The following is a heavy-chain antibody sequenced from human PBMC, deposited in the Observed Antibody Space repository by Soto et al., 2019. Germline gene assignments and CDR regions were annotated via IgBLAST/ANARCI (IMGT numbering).Heavy chain of an antibody. D-gene: IGHD2-2*01. CDR2: ISGSGGST. V-gene: IGHV3-23*01. CDR1: GHTFHNYA. Sequence: EVQLLESGGGLEQPGGSLRLSCVGSGHTFHNYAMTWVRQAPGKGLAWVSGISGSGGSTYYADSVRGRFTISRDDSKNTLYLQMNSLRAEDTAVYYCAKVSRGIGVVPAALNWGQRTLVTVSS. J-gene: IGHJ4*02. CDR3: AKVSRGIGVVPAALN.